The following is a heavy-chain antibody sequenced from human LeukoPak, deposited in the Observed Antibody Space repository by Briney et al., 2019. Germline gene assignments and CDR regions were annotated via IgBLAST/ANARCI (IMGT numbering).Heavy chain of an antibody. CDR2: ISGSGGST. D-gene: IGHD3-9*01. CDR1: GFTFSSYA. CDR3: AVRLTGYFYSNYYYGMDV. J-gene: IGHJ6*02. V-gene: IGHV3-23*01. Sequence: GGSLRLSCAASGFTFSSYAMSWVRQAPGKGLEWVSAISGSGGSTYYADSVKGRFTISRDNSKNTLYLQMNSLRAEDTAVYYCAVRLTGYFYSNYYYGMDVWGQGTTVTVPS.